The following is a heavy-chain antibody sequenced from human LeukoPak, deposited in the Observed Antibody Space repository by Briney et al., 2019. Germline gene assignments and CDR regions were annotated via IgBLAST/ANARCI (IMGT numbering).Heavy chain of an antibody. CDR3: ARRVARYWFDP. J-gene: IGHJ5*02. D-gene: IGHD2-2*01. V-gene: IGHV4-39*01. Sequence: SETLSLTCTVSGGSISSSSYYWGWIRQPPGKGLEWIGSIYYSGSTYYNPSLKSRVTISVDTSKNQFSLKLSSVTAADTAVYYCARRVARYWFDPWGQGTLVTVSS. CDR2: IYYSGST. CDR1: GGSISSSSYY.